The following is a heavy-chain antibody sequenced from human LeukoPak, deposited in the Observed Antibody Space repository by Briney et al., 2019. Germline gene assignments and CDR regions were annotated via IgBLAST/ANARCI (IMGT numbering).Heavy chain of an antibody. CDR1: VGSISSYY. D-gene: IGHD4-17*01. V-gene: IGHV4-59*01. J-gene: IGHJ6*02. Sequence: PSETLSLTCTVSVGSISSYYWSWIRQPPGKGLEWVGYIYYSESTNYNPSLKSRVTISVDTSKNQFSLKLSSVTAADTAVYYCAKGDYVPPYGMDVWGQGTTVTVSS. CDR2: IYYSEST. CDR3: AKGDYVPPYGMDV.